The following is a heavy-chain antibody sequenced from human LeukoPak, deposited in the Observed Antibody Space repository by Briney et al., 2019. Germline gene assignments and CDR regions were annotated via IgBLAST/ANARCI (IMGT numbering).Heavy chain of an antibody. D-gene: IGHD3-16*02. J-gene: IGHJ4*02. CDR1: GGSISSYY. CDR3: AKYVWGSYPTFEDY. V-gene: IGHV4-59*01. CDR2: ISYSGST. Sequence: SETLSLTCTVSGGSISSYYWSWIRQPPGKGLERIGYISYSGSTNYNPSLKSRVNISVDTSKNQFSLELSSVTAADTAVYYCAKYVWGSYPTFEDYWGQGTLVTVSS.